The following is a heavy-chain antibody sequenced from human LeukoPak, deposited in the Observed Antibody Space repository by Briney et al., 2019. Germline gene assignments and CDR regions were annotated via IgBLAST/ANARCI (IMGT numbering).Heavy chain of an antibody. CDR2: ISSSGSTI. Sequence: GGPLRLSCAASGFTFSSYEMNWVRQAPGKGLEWVSYISSSGSTIYYADSVKGRFTISRDNAKNSLYLQMNSLRAEDTAVYYCARVKRIYDSSGYYNDAFDIWGQGTMVTVSS. V-gene: IGHV3-48*03. J-gene: IGHJ3*02. CDR3: ARVKRIYDSSGYYNDAFDI. D-gene: IGHD3-22*01. CDR1: GFTFSSYE.